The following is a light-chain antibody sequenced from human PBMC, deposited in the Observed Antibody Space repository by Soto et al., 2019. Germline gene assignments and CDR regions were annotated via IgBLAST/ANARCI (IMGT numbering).Light chain of an antibody. CDR3: QQYNNRPT. J-gene: IGKJ5*01. Sequence: TVLTQSPARLSLSPGERATLSCRAGQSVRDYLAWYQQKPGQPPRLLFFDASNRVTGVPARLSAGASGTEFTLTISSLKSEDFAVYYCQQYNNRPTVGHGTRLEIK. V-gene: IGKV3-11*01. CDR1: QSVRDY. CDR2: DAS.